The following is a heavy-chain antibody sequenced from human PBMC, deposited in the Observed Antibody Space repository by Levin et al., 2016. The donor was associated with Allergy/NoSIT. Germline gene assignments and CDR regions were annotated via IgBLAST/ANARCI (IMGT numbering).Heavy chain of an antibody. V-gene: IGHV1-18*01. J-gene: IGHJ6*02. CDR3: ARGPQGIAVARLYYYYGMDV. Sequence: ASVKVSCKASGYTFTSYGISWVRQAPGQGLEWMGWISAYNGNTNYAQKLQGRVTMTTDTSTSTAYMELRSLRSDDTAVYYCARGPQGIAVARLYYYYGMDVWGQGTTVTVSS. CDR1: GYTFTSYG. D-gene: IGHD6-19*01. CDR2: ISAYNGNT.